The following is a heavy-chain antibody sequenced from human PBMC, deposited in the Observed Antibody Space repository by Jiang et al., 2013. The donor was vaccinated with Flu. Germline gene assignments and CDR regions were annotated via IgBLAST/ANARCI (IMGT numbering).Heavy chain of an antibody. J-gene: IGHJ5*02. CDR2: IYWDDDK. CDR3: AHRRDYINWFDP. V-gene: IGHV2-5*02. CDR1: GFSLTTTGVG. Sequence: KPTQTLTLTCTFSGFSLTTTGVGVGWIRQPPGKALEWLALIYWDDDKRYSPSLKSRLTITKDTSKNQVVLTMTNMDPVDTATYYCAHRRDYINWFDPWGQGTLVTVSS. D-gene: IGHD3-16*01.